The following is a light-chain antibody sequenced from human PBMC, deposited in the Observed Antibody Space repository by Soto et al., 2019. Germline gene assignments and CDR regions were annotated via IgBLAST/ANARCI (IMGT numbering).Light chain of an antibody. CDR3: QQYNDWPPFT. J-gene: IGKJ3*01. Sequence: DIGMTQDPYTLSVSPGDRATLPCRASQNINDKLAWFQQKPGQVHRLIVIGASTTATGVPARFSGSGSGTEFTLTISSLQSEDFAVYYCQQYNDWPPFTFGPGTKVDI. CDR2: GAS. CDR1: QNINDK. V-gene: IGKV3-15*01.